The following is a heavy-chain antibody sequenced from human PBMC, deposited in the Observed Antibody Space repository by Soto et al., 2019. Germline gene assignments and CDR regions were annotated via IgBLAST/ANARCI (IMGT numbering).Heavy chain of an antibody. V-gene: IGHV5-51*01. Sequence: PGESLKISCKGSGYSFINYWIAWVRQMPEKGLEWMGVIYPGDSRTIYSPTFQGQVTISADKSFSTASLQLNSLKASDTAMYYCARLPVDTSMVGSQYYYYYAMDVWGQGTTVTVSS. CDR1: GYSFINYW. CDR2: IYPGDSRT. CDR3: ARLPVDTSMVGSQYYYYYAMDV. J-gene: IGHJ6*02. D-gene: IGHD5-18*01.